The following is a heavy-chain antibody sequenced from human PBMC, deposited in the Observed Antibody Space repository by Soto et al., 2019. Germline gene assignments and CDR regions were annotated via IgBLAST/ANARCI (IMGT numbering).Heavy chain of an antibody. V-gene: IGHV1-58*01. CDR2: IVVGSGNT. CDR3: AAEISYDYVWGSYRENYYGMDV. Sequence: GASVKVSCKASGFTFTSSAVQWVRQARGQRLEWIGWIVVGSGNTNYAQKFQERVTITRDMSTSTAYMGLSSLRSEDTAVYYCAAEISYDYVWGSYRENYYGMDVWGQGTTVTVSS. CDR1: GFTFTSSA. J-gene: IGHJ6*02. D-gene: IGHD3-16*02.